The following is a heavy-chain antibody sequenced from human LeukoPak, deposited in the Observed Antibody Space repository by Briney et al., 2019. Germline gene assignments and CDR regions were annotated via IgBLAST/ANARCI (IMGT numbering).Heavy chain of an antibody. J-gene: IGHJ4*02. Sequence: PSQTLSLTCAVSGGSISSGGYSWSWIRQPPGKGLEWIGYIYHSGSTNYNPSLKSRVTISVDTSKNQFSLKLSSVTAADTAVYYCARGLGDSSRSFDYWGQGTLVTVSS. CDR3: ARGLGDSSRSFDY. CDR1: GGSISSGGYS. CDR2: IYHSGST. D-gene: IGHD6-13*01. V-gene: IGHV4-30-2*01.